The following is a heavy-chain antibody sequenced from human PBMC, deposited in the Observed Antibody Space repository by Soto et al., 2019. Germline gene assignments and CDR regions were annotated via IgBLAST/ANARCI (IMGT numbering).Heavy chain of an antibody. V-gene: IGHV3-30*18. CDR2: ISYDGSDK. D-gene: IGHD3-16*01. Sequence: QVQLVESGGGVVQPGRSLRLSCAGSGFTFSSYGMHWVRQAPGKGLEWVAVISYDGSDKYYGDSVKGRFTISRDDSKNTVYLQMNSLRVEDTAIYYCANSAGYDYVWGSSGLDPWGQGTLVTVSS. CDR3: ANSAGYDYVWGSSGLDP. J-gene: IGHJ5*02. CDR1: GFTFSSYG.